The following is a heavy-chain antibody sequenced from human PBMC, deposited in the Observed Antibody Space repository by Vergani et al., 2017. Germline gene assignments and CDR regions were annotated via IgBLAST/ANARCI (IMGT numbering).Heavy chain of an antibody. Sequence: EVQLLESGGGLVQPGGSLRLSCAASGFTFSSYAMSWVRQAPGKGLEWVSAISGSGGSTYYADSVKGRFTISRDNSKNTLYLKMNSLRDEDTAVYYCAKAATYYDVWNGYWTGYYYYMDVWGKGTTVTVSS. V-gene: IGHV3-23*01. J-gene: IGHJ6*03. CDR2: ISGSGGST. D-gene: IGHD3-3*01. CDR3: AKAATYYDVWNGYWTGYYYYMDV. CDR1: GFTFSSYA.